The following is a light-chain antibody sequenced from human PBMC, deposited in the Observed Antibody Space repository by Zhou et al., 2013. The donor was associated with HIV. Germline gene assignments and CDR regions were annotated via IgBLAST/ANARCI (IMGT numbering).Light chain of an antibody. V-gene: IGKV1-39*01. CDR3: HQYNSYPWT. J-gene: IGKJ1*01. CDR2: SAS. Sequence: DIQMTQSPSSLSASVGDRVTISCRASQSIDSYVNWYQQRPGKAPKLLIYSASSLQSGVPSRFSGSGYGTTFTLTISSLQPDDFAIYHCHQYNSYPWTFGQGTKVQIK. CDR1: QSIDSY.